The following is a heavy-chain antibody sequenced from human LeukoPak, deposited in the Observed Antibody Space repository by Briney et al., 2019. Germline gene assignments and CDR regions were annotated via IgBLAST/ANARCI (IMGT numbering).Heavy chain of an antibody. CDR3: ARVGPWVNPDYYYYMDV. CDR1: GFTFSSYE. V-gene: IGHV3-21*01. CDR2: ISSSGSYI. D-gene: IGHD1-14*01. J-gene: IGHJ6*03. Sequence: GGSLRLSCAASGFTFSSYEMNWVRQAPGKGLEWVSSISSSGSYIYYADSVKGRFTISRDNAKKSLYLQMNSLRAEDTAVYYCARVGPWVNPDYYYYMDVWGKGTTVTVSS.